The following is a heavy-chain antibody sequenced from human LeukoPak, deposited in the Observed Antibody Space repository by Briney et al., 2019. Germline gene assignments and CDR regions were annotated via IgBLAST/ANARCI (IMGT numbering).Heavy chain of an antibody. CDR2: IYDSGGS. D-gene: IGHD3-10*01. Sequence: SETLSLTCTVSGGSISDYYWSWIRQPPGQGLEWIVFIYDSGGSNYNPSLKSRVTISVDTSKKEVSLKLRSVTAADTAVYYCASANLGSLGQFDPWGQGTLVTVSS. V-gene: IGHV4-59*01. CDR1: GGSISDYY. J-gene: IGHJ5*02. CDR3: ASANLGSLGQFDP.